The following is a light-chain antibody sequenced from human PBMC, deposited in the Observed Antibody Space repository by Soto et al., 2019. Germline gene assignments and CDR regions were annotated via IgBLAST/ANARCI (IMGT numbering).Light chain of an antibody. CDR3: SSYTSSNTLVV. Sequence: QSVLTQPASVSGSPGQSITISCTGTSSDVGGYNYVSWYQQHPGKAPKLMIYEVSNRPSGVSNRFSGSKSGNTASLTISGLAAEDEADYYCSSYTSSNTLVVFGGGTKLTVL. J-gene: IGLJ2*01. CDR1: SSDVGGYNY. CDR2: EVS. V-gene: IGLV2-14*01.